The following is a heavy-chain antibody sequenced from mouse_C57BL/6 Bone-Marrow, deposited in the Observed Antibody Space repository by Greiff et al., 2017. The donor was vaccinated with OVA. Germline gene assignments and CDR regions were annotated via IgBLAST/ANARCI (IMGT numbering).Heavy chain of an antibody. V-gene: IGHV14-4*01. CDR3: TTDSSGYVAY. CDR2: IDPENGDT. D-gene: IGHD3-2*02. Sequence: EVQLVESGAELVRPGASVKLSCTASGFNIKDDYMHWVKQRPEQGLEWIGWIDPENGDTEYASKFQGKATITADTSSNTAYLQLSSLTSEDTAVYYCTTDSSGYVAYWGQGTLVTVSA. J-gene: IGHJ3*01. CDR1: GFNIKDDY.